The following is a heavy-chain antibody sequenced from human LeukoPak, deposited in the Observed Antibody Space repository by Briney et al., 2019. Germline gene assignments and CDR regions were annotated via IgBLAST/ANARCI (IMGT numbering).Heavy chain of an antibody. CDR1: GYTFTSYY. Sequence: ASVKVSCKASGYTFTSYYMHWVRQAPGQGLEWMGIINPSGGSTSYAQKFQGRVTMTRDTSTSTVYMELSSLRSEDTAVYYCAKDPTYSSGWYPHWYFDLWGRGTLVTVSS. CDR2: INPSGGST. D-gene: IGHD6-19*01. V-gene: IGHV1-46*01. CDR3: AKDPTYSSGWYPHWYFDL. J-gene: IGHJ2*01.